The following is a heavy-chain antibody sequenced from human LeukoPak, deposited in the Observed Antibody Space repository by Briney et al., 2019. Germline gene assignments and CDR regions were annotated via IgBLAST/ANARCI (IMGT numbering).Heavy chain of an antibody. D-gene: IGHD3-3*01. CDR2: IIPIFGTA. Sequence: SVKVSCKASGGTFSSYAISWVRQAPGQGLEWMGGIIPIFGTANYAQKFQGRVTITADESTSTAYMELSSLRSEDTAVYYCARGSLTIFGVVPGTFDIWGQGTMVTVSS. J-gene: IGHJ3*02. CDR1: GGTFSSYA. CDR3: ARGSLTIFGVVPGTFDI. V-gene: IGHV1-69*13.